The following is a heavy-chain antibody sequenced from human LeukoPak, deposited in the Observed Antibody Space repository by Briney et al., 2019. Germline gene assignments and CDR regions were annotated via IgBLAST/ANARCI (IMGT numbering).Heavy chain of an antibody. CDR1: GFTFSSYG. D-gene: IGHD1-26*01. CDR2: IWYDGSNK. V-gene: IGHV3-33*01. Sequence: PGGSLRLSCAAPGFTFSSYGMHWVRQAPGKGLEWVAVIWYDGSNKYYADSVKGRFTISRDNSKNTLYLQMNSLRAEDTAVYYCARDMSYFDAFDIWGQGTMVTVSS. CDR3: ARDMSYFDAFDI. J-gene: IGHJ3*02.